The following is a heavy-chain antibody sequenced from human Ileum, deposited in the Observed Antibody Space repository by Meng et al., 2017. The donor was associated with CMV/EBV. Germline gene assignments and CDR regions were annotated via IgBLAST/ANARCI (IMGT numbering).Heavy chain of an antibody. CDR2: INPNSGDT. J-gene: IGHJ6*02. V-gene: IGHV1-2*02. Sequence: ASVNVSRKASGYTLTGYYLHWVRQAPGQGLEWMGWINPNSGDTKYAQKFQGRVTMTRDTSISTAYMELSSLRSDDTAVYYRARNRVTSSEDHFHGMDVWGQGTMVTVSS. CDR3: ARNRVTSSEDHFHGMDV. D-gene: IGHD2-21*02. CDR1: GYTLTGYY.